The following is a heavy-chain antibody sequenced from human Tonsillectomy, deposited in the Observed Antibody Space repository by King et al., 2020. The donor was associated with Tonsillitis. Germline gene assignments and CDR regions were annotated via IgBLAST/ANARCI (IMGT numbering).Heavy chain of an antibody. V-gene: IGHV4-4*07. J-gene: IGHJ6*02. CDR1: GGSISSYY. Sequence: QLQESGPGLVKPSETLSLTCTVSGGSISSYYWSWIRQPAGKGLEWIGRIYTSGSTNYNPSLKSRVTMSVDTSKNQFSLKLSSVTAADTAVYYCARDANPRYYDFWSVGVMDVWGQGTTATVSS. D-gene: IGHD3-3*01. CDR2: IYTSGST. CDR3: ARDANPRYYDFWSVGVMDV.